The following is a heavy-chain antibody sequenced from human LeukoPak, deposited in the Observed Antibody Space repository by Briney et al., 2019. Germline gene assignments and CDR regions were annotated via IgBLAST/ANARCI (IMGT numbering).Heavy chain of an antibody. J-gene: IGHJ4*02. V-gene: IGHV3-23*01. CDR2: ISPGGGPT. CDR3: AKDGAWLRFDD. D-gene: IGHD5-12*01. Sequence: GGSLRLSCAASGFTFSSYWMHWVRQAPGEGLEWVSGISPGGGPTYYADSVKGRFTISRDDSKNTLYLQMKNLRAEDTAVYYCAKDGAWLRFDDWGQGILVTVSS. CDR1: GFTFSSYW.